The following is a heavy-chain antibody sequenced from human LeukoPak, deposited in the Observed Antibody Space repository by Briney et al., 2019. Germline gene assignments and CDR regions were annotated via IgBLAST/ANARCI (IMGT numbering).Heavy chain of an antibody. CDR2: ISGSGGSR. CDR3: AKDDAWLRFGE. D-gene: IGHD3-10*01. V-gene: IGHV3-23*01. J-gene: IGHJ4*02. CDR1: GFTFSSYA. Sequence: GGSLRLSCAASGFTFSSYAMSWVRQAPGKGLEWVSAISGSGGSRYYADSVKGRFTISRDNSKNTLYLQMNSLRAEDAAVYYCAKDDAWLRFGEWSQGTLVTVSS.